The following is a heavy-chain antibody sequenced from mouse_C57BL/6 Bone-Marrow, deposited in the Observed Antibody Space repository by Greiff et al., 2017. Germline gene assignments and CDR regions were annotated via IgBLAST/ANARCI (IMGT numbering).Heavy chain of an antibody. Sequence: EVPLVESGGGLVKPGGSLKLSCAVSGFTFSDYGMHWVRQAPETGLEWVAYVSSGSSTIYYADTVKGRFTISRDHAKNTLFLQMTSLGSEDTAMYYCARRYDYDWFAYWGQGTLVTVSA. CDR1: GFTFSDYG. CDR3: ARRYDYDWFAY. D-gene: IGHD2-4*01. J-gene: IGHJ3*01. CDR2: VSSGSSTI. V-gene: IGHV5-17*01.